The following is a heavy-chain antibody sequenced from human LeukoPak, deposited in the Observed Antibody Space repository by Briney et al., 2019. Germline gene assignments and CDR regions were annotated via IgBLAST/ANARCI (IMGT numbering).Heavy chain of an antibody. CDR2: ISSSSSYI. D-gene: IGHD3-16*01. V-gene: IGHV3-21*01. J-gene: IGHJ4*02. CDR1: GFTFSSYS. CDR3: AKDYDPWNYLDY. Sequence: GGSLRLSCAASGFTFSSYSMNWVRQAPGKGLEWVSSISSSSSYIYYADSVKGRFTISRDNSKNTLYLQMNSLRAEDTAVYYCAKDYDPWNYLDYWGQGTLVTVSS.